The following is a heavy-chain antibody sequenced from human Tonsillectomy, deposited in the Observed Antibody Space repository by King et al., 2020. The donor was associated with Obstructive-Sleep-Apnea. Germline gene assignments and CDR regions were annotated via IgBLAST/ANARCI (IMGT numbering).Heavy chain of an antibody. CDR2: ISWNSGSI. V-gene: IGHV3-9*01. D-gene: IGHD6-13*01. J-gene: IGHJ4*02. CDR1: GFTFDDYA. CDR3: AKDHSSSWYYYFDY. Sequence: EVQLVESGGGLVQPGRSLRLSCAASGFTFDDYAMHWVRQAPGKGLEWVSGISWNSGSIGYADSVKGRFTISRDNAKNSLYLQMNSLRAEETALYYCAKDHSSSWYYYFDYWGQGTLVTVSS.